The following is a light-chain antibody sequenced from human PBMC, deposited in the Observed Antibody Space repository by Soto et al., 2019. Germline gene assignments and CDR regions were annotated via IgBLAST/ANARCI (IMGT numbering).Light chain of an antibody. CDR1: NSNIRSNT. J-gene: IGLJ1*01. V-gene: IGLV1-44*01. CDR2: SNN. Sequence: QSVLTQPPSASGTPGQRVTISCSGSNSNIRSNTVNWYQQLPGTAPKRLIYSNNQRPSGVPDRFSGSKSGTSASLAISGLQSEDEADYYCAAWDGSLNGYVFGTGTKVTVL. CDR3: AAWDGSLNGYV.